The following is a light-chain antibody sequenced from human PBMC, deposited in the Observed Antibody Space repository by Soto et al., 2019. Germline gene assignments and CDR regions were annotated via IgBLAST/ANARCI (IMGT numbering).Light chain of an antibody. CDR3: QHFGDSVWT. CDR1: QSVSSSS. V-gene: IGKV3-20*01. Sequence: EIVLTQSPGTLSLSPGETATLSCSASQSVSSSSVAWYRQRPGQAPRLLIYAVSSRAIDTPDRFSGSGSGTDFTLTISRLEPEDFAVYYCQHFGDSVWTFGQGTKVDIK. CDR2: AVS. J-gene: IGKJ1*01.